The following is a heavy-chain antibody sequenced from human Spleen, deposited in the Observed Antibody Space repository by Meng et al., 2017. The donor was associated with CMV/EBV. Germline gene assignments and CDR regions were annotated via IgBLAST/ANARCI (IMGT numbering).Heavy chain of an antibody. D-gene: IGHD3-3*01. CDR3: ARDKLRFLEWILDYYGMDV. V-gene: IGHV1-46*01. CDR2: INPSGGST. CDR1: GYTFTNYY. Sequence: ASVKVSCKASGYTFTNYYMHWVRQAPGQGLEWMGIINPSGGSTSYAQKFQGRVTMTRDTSTSTVYMELSSLRAEDTAVYYCARDKLRFLEWILDYYGMDVWGQGTTVTVSS. J-gene: IGHJ6*02.